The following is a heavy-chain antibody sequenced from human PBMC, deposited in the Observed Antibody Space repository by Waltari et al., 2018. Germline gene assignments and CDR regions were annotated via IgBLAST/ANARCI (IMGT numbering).Heavy chain of an antibody. CDR2: IYTSGST. CDR1: GGSLSSGSYY. Sequence: QVQLQESGPGLVKPSQTLSLTCTVSGGSLSSGSYYWSWIRQPAGKGLEWIGRIYTSGSTNYNPSLKSRVTISVDTSKNQFSLKLSSVTAADTAVYYCASYGGGSYLDYWGQGTLVTVSS. V-gene: IGHV4-61*02. CDR3: ASYGGGSYLDY. J-gene: IGHJ4*02. D-gene: IGHD3-16*02.